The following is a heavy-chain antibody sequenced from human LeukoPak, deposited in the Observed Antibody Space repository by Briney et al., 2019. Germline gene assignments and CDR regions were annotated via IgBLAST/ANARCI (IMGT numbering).Heavy chain of an antibody. CDR1: GFTFSSYA. Sequence: GGSLRLSCAASGFTFSSYAMHWVRQAPGKGLEWVAVISYDGSNKYYADSVKGRFTISRDNSKNTLYLQMNSLRAEDTAVYYCANQYDNYYGSGKYWGQGTLVTVSS. D-gene: IGHD3-10*01. V-gene: IGHV3-30-3*01. CDR2: ISYDGSNK. CDR3: ANQYDNYYGSGKY. J-gene: IGHJ4*02.